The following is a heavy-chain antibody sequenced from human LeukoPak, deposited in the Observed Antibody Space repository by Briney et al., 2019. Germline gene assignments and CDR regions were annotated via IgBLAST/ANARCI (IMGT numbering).Heavy chain of an antibody. J-gene: IGHJ4*02. CDR2: ISYDGSNK. CDR3: AREEYYHDSSGYYPVYYFDH. Sequence: GGSLRLSCAASGFTFSSYPMHWVRQAPGKGLEWVAIISYDGSNKHYADSVKGRFTICRDNSKNTVSLQMNSLRAEDTAVYYCAREEYYHDSSGYYPVYYFDHWGQGTLVTGSS. CDR1: GFTFSSYP. D-gene: IGHD3-22*01. V-gene: IGHV3-30*04.